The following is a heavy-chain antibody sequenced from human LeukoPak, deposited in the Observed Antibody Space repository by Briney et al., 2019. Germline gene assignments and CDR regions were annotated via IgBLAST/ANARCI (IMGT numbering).Heavy chain of an antibody. CDR3: AKTYCSGGSCYGTRGPWFDP. CDR2: ISGSGGST. J-gene: IGHJ5*02. Sequence: PGGSLRLSCAASGFTFSSYAMGWVRQAPGKGLEWVSAISGSGGSTYYADSVKGRFTISRDNSKNTLYLQMNSLRAEDTAVYYCAKTYCSGGSCYGTRGPWFDPWGQGTLVTVSS. CDR1: GFTFSSYA. D-gene: IGHD2-15*01. V-gene: IGHV3-23*01.